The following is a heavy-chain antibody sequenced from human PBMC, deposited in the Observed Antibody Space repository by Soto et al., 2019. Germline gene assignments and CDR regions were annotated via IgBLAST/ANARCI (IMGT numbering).Heavy chain of an antibody. CDR3: ARHVRGPRGMYNWFDP. V-gene: IGHV3-11*01. D-gene: IGHD3-10*01. Sequence: QVQLVESGGGLVKPGGSLRLSCAASGFTFSDYYMSWIGQAPGKGLEWVSYISSSGSTIYYADSVKGRFTISRDNAKKSLYLQMNSLRAENTAVYYCARHVRGPRGMYNWFDPWGQGTLVTVSS. CDR1: GFTFSDYY. J-gene: IGHJ5*02. CDR2: ISSSGSTI.